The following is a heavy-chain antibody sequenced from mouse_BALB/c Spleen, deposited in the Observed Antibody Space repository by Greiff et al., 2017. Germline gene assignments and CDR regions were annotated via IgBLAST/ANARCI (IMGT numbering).Heavy chain of an antibody. CDR1: GFTFSSFG. CDR2: ISSGSSTI. J-gene: IGHJ2*01. D-gene: IGHD1-1*01. CDR3: ARNYYGNYFDY. Sequence: EVQLVESGGGLVQPGGSRKLSCAASGFTFSSFGMHWVRQAPEKGLEWVAYISSGSSTIYYADTVKGRFTISRDNPKNTLFLQMTSLRSEDTAMYYCARNYYGNYFDYWGQGTTLTVSS. V-gene: IGHV5-17*02.